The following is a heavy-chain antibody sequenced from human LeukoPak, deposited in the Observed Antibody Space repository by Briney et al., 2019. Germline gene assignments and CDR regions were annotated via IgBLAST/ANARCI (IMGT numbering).Heavy chain of an antibody. CDR3: ARVFDSSGYYLNAFDI. CDR1: GYTFTSYG. Sequence: ASVKVSCKASGYTFTSYGISWVRQAPGQGLEWMGWISAYNGNTNYAQKLQGRVTMTTDTSTSTAYMELRSLRSDDTAVYYCARVFDSSGYYLNAFDIWGQGTVVTVSS. J-gene: IGHJ3*02. D-gene: IGHD3-22*01. CDR2: ISAYNGNT. V-gene: IGHV1-18*01.